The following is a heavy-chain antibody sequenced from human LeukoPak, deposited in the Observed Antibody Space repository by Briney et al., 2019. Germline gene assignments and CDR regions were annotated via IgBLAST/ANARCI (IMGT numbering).Heavy chain of an antibody. CDR2: IRGSGYYA. V-gene: IGHV3-23*01. J-gene: IGHJ5*02. CDR1: GFTLSNSD. D-gene: IGHD3-3*01. CDR3: AKYAKTPEGGSGWCNWFDA. Sequence: QTGGSLRLSCTASGFTLSNSDMNWVRQAPGKGLEWVSSIRGSGYYAEYTDSVKGRFTISRDNSRNTLFLQLNSLRADDTALYYCAKYAKTPEGGSGWCNWFDAWGQGTLVTVSS.